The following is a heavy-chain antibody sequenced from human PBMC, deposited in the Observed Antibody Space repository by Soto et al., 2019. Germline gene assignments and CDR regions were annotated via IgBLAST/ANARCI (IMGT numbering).Heavy chain of an antibody. CDR3: ARKGHWSGYYYFDY. Sequence: SETLSLTCAVYGGSFSGYYWSWIRQPPGKGLEWIGEINHSGSTNYNPSLKSRVTISVDTSKNQFSLKLSSVTAADTAVYYCARKGHWSGYYYFDYWGQGTLVTVSS. CDR1: GGSFSGYY. D-gene: IGHD3-3*01. J-gene: IGHJ4*02. CDR2: INHSGST. V-gene: IGHV4-34*01.